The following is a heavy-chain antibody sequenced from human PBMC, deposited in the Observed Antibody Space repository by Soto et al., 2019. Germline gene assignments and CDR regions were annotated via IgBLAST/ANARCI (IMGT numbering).Heavy chain of an antibody. CDR3: ARQSDYSGAYWPY. Sequence: GESLKISCKGSGYSFTSYWIRWVRQMPGKGLEWMGRIDPSDSYTNYSPSFQGHVTISADKSNNTAYLHWSRLKAPDTAIYYCARQSDYSGAYWPYWGQGTLVTVSS. J-gene: IGHJ4*02. CDR1: GYSFTSYW. V-gene: IGHV5-10-1*01. CDR2: IDPSDSYT. D-gene: IGHD1-26*01.